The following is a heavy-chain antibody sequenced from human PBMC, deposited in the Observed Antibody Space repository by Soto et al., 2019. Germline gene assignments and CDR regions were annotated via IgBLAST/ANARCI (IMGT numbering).Heavy chain of an antibody. V-gene: IGHV1-3*01. CDR2: INAGNGNT. CDR3: ARDNWDYYYPTYFDY. CDR1: GYTFTSYA. D-gene: IGHD3-10*01. Sequence: ASVKVSCKASGYTFTSYAMHWVRQAPGQRLEWMGWINAGNGNTKYSQKFQGRVTITRDTSASTAYMELSSLRSEDTAVYYCARDNWDYYYPTYFDYWGQGTLVTVSS. J-gene: IGHJ4*02.